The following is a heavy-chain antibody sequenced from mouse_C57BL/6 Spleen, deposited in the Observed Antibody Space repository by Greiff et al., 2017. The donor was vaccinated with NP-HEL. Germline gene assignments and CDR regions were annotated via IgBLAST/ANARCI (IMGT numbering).Heavy chain of an antibody. CDR3: ARTGLRRAWFAY. CDR1: GFTFSDYG. J-gene: IGHJ3*01. Sequence: EVKLVESGGGLVKPGGSLKLSCAASGFTFSDYGMHWVRQAPEKGLEWVAYISSGSSTIYYADTVKGRFTISRDNAKNTLFLQTTSLRSEDTAMYYCARTGLRRAWFAYWGQGTLVTVSA. CDR2: ISSGSSTI. D-gene: IGHD2-4*01. V-gene: IGHV5-17*01.